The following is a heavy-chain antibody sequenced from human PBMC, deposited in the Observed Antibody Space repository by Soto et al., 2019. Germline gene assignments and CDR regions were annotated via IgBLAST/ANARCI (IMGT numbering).Heavy chain of an antibody. CDR1: GFTFSSYA. J-gene: IGHJ5*02. CDR3: ARDRWSRHNWFEP. CDR2: ISGSGGST. D-gene: IGHD1-26*01. V-gene: IGHV3-23*01. Sequence: SLRLSFSASGFTFSSYAMSWVRQAPGKGLEWVSAISGSGGSTYYADSVKGRFTISRDNSKNTLYLQMDSLRAEDTAMYYCARDRWSRHNWFEPWGQGTLVTVSS.